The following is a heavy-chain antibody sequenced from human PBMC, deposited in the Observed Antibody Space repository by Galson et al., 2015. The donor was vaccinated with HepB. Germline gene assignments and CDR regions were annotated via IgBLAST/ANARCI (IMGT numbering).Heavy chain of an antibody. V-gene: IGHV4-34*01. J-gene: IGHJ6*02. CDR2: INHSGST. CDR1: GGSFSGYY. CDR3: ARGWGGWLYYYYGMDV. Sequence: ETLSLTCAVYGGSFSGYYWSWIRQPPGKGLEWIGEINHSGSTNYNPSLKSRVTISVDTSKNQFSLKLSSVTAADTAVYYCARGWGGWLYYYYGMDVWGQGTTVTVSS. D-gene: IGHD3-16*01.